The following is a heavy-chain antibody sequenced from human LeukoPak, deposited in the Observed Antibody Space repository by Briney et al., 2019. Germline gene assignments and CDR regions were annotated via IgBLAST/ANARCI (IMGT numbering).Heavy chain of an antibody. CDR2: IYTSGST. CDR1: GGSISSGSYY. Sequence: SETLSFTCTVSGGSISSGSYYWSWIRQPAGKGLEWIGRIYTSGSTNYNPSLKSRVTISVDTSKNQFSLKLSSVTAADTAVYYCARGVVVPAAHFDYWGQGTLVTVSS. J-gene: IGHJ4*02. CDR3: ARGVVVPAAHFDY. V-gene: IGHV4-61*02. D-gene: IGHD2-2*01.